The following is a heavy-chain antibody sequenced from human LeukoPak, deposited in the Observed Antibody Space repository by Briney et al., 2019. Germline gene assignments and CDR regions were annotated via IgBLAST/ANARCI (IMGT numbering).Heavy chain of an antibody. Sequence: SGTLSLTCAVSGGSISSSNWWSWVRQPPGKGLEWIGEIYHSGSTNYNPSLKSRVTISVDTSRNQFSLKLNSVTAADTAVYYCAKSNGYGLIDIWGQGTMVTVFS. J-gene: IGHJ3*02. V-gene: IGHV4-4*02. CDR2: IYHSGST. CDR1: GGSISSSNW. D-gene: IGHD3-22*01. CDR3: AKSNGYGLIDI.